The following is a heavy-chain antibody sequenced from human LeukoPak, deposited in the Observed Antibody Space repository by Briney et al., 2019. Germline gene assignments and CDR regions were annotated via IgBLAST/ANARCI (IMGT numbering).Heavy chain of an antibody. J-gene: IGHJ5*02. CDR3: ARAGGSITMVRGFWFDP. D-gene: IGHD3-10*01. CDR1: GVSFSGYY. V-gene: IGHV4-34*01. CDR2: INHSGST. Sequence: SETLSLTCAVYGVSFSGYYWSWVRQPPGKGLEWIGEINHSGSTNYNPSLKSRVTISVDTSKNQFSLKLSSVTAADTAVYYCARAGGSITMVRGFWFDPWGQGTLVTVSS.